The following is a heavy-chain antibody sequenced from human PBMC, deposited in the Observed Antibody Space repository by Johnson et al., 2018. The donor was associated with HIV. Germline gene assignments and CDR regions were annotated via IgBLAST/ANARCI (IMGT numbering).Heavy chain of an antibody. CDR2: IYSGGST. Sequence: VQLVESGGGVVQPGRSLRLSCAASGFPFSSYAMDWVRQAPGKGLEWVSVIYSGGSTYYADSVKGRFTISRDNSKNTLYLQMNSLRAEDTAVYYCAKDQGDEAFDIWGQGTMVTVSS. V-gene: IGHV3-NL1*01. J-gene: IGHJ3*02. D-gene: IGHD2-21*01. CDR3: AKDQGDEAFDI. CDR1: GFPFSSYA.